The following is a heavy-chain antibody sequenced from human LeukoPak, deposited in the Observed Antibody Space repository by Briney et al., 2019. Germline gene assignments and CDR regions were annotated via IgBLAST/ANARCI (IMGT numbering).Heavy chain of an antibody. J-gene: IGHJ4*02. D-gene: IGHD3-22*01. CDR2: IYYSGST. CDR3: AREAYYYDSSGYYYPHLVDY. Sequence: SETLSLTCTVSGGSISSYYWGWIRQPPGKGLEWIGSIYYSGSTYYNPSLKSRVTISVDTSKNQFSLKLSSVTAADTAVYYCAREAYYYDSSGYYYPHLVDYWGQGTLVTVSS. CDR1: GGSISSYY. V-gene: IGHV4-39*07.